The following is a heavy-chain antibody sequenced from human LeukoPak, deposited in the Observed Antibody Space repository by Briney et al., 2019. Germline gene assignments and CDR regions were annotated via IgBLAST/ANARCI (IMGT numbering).Heavy chain of an antibody. D-gene: IGHD3-22*01. CDR3: AKRGVVIRVILVGFHKEAYYFDS. J-gene: IGHJ4*02. Sequence: GGSLRLSCAVSGITLSNYGMSWVRQAPGKGLEWVAGISDSGGSTNYADSVKGRFAISRDNPKNALYLQMNSLRAEDTAVYFCAKRGVVIRVILVGFHKEAYYFDSWGQGALVTVSS. CDR1: GITLSNYG. CDR2: ISDSGGST. V-gene: IGHV3-23*01.